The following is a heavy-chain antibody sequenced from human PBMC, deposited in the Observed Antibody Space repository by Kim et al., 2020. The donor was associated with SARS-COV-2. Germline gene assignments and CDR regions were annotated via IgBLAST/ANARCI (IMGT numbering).Heavy chain of an antibody. CDR2: ISYDGSNK. CDR1: GFTFSSYA. V-gene: IGHV3-30*04. CDR3: ARDSNYYDSSGYYSYGLGG. D-gene: IGHD3-22*01. Sequence: GGSLRLSCAASGFTFSSYAMHWVRQAPGKGLEWVAVISYDGSNKYYADSVKGRFTISRDNSKNTLYLQMNSLRAEDTAVYYCARDSNYYDSSGYYSYGLGGWGQGTTLTLSS. J-gene: IGHJ6*02.